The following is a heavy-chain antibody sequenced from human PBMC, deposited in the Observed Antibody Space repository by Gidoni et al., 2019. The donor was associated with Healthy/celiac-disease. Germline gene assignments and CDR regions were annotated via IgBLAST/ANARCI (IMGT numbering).Heavy chain of an antibody. Sequence: QVQLVQSGAEVKKPGSSVKVSCKASGGPFSSYAITWVRQAPGQGLEWMGGIIPIFGTANSAQKFQGRVTITADKSTTTAYMELSSLRSEDTAVYYCARTILTGYSYPHWYFDLWGRGTLVTVSS. D-gene: IGHD3-9*01. CDR2: IIPIFGTA. CDR3: ARTILTGYSYPHWYFDL. CDR1: GGPFSSYA. J-gene: IGHJ2*01. V-gene: IGHV1-69*06.